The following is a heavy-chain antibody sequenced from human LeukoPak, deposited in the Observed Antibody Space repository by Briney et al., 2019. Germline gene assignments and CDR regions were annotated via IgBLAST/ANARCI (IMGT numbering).Heavy chain of an antibody. Sequence: PSETLSLTCTVSGGSISSGGYYWSWIRQHPGKGLEWIGFIYYSGSTYYNPSLKSRVTFSVDTSKNQFSLKLSSVNAADTAVYYCARAVYDYIWGSYRFDYWGQGTLVTVSS. CDR1: GGSISSGGYY. CDR2: IYYSGST. CDR3: ARAVYDYIWGSYRFDY. J-gene: IGHJ4*02. D-gene: IGHD3-16*02. V-gene: IGHV4-31*03.